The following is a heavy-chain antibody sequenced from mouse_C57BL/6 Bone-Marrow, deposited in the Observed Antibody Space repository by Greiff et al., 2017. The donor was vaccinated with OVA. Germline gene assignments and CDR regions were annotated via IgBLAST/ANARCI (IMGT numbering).Heavy chain of an antibody. CDR1: GYTFTSYW. CDR2: IHPNSGST. J-gene: IGHJ1*03. D-gene: IGHD4-1*02. Sequence: QVQLQQPGAELVKPGASVKLSCKASGYTFTSYWMPWVKQRPGQGLEWIAMIHPNSGSTNYNEKFQSKATLTVDKASSTAYMQLSSLTSEDSAVYYCASTGSYWYFDVWGTGTTVTVSS. V-gene: IGHV1-64*01. CDR3: ASTGSYWYFDV.